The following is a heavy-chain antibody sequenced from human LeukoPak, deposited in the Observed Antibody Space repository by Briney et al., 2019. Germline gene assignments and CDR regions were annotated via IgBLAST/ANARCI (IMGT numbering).Heavy chain of an antibody. CDR3: ATRPVDTAMALRSDC. CDR1: GVSISSSSYY. CDR2: ICYSGST. V-gene: IGHV4-39*01. D-gene: IGHD5-18*01. Sequence: SETLSLTCTVSGVSISSSSYYWGWIRQPPGKGLEWFGSICYSGSTYYNPSLRSRITISVHTSKNPFSLMLSPGTAAAADVYYCATRPVDTAMALRSDCWSEGSLVT. J-gene: IGHJ4*02.